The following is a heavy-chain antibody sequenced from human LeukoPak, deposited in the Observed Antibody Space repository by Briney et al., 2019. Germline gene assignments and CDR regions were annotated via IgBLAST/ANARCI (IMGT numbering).Heavy chain of an antibody. Sequence: SVKVSCKASGGTFSSYAISWVRQAPGQGLEWMGRIIPILGIANYAQKFQGRVTITADKSTSTAYMELSSLRSEDTAVYYCARDIQQGYSYGDNDYWGQGTLVTVSS. V-gene: IGHV1-69*04. CDR3: ARDIQQGYSYGDNDY. J-gene: IGHJ4*02. CDR1: GGTFSSYA. CDR2: IIPILGIA. D-gene: IGHD5-18*01.